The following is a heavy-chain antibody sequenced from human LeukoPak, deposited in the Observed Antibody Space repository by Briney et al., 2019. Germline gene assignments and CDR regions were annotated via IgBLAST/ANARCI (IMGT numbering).Heavy chain of an antibody. CDR3: ARDGDAFRASPGEEDFDY. CDR2: INPSGGGT. CDR1: GYTFTSYY. D-gene: IGHD4-17*01. V-gene: IGHV1-46*01. J-gene: IGHJ4*02. Sequence: ASVKVSCKASGYTFTSYYMHWVRQAPGQGLEWMGIINPSGGGTSYAQKFQGRVTMTRDTSTSTVYMELSSLRSEDTAVYYCARDGDAFRASPGEEDFDYWGQGTLVTVSS.